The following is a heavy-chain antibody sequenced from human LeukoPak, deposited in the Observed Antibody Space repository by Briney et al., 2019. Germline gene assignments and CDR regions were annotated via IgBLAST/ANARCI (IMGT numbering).Heavy chain of an antibody. Sequence: GGSLRLSCAASGLTVSSNYMSWVRQAPGKGLEWVSVIYSGGSTYYADSVKGRFTISRDNSKNTLYLQMNSLRAEDTAVYYCARSSYYYDSSGYYHYYMDVWGKGTTVTVSS. CDR2: IYSGGST. V-gene: IGHV3-53*01. CDR3: ARSSYYYDSSGYYHYYMDV. D-gene: IGHD3-22*01. J-gene: IGHJ6*03. CDR1: GLTVSSNY.